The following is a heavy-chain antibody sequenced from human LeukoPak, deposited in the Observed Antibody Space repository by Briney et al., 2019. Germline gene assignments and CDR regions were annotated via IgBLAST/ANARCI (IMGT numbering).Heavy chain of an antibody. Sequence: ASVKVSCKASGYTFTGYYMHWVRQAPGQGFEGMGWINPNSGGTNYAQKFQGRVTMTRDTSISTAYMELSRLRSDDTAVYYCARSLIPYDYDILTGLDYWGQGTLVTVSS. D-gene: IGHD3-9*01. CDR3: ARSLIPYDYDILTGLDY. CDR1: GYTFTGYY. J-gene: IGHJ4*02. V-gene: IGHV1-2*02. CDR2: INPNSGGT.